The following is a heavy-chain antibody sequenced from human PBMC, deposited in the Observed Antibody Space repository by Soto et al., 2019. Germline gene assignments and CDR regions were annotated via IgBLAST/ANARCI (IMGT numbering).Heavy chain of an antibody. Sequence: SETLSLTCTVSGGSLSSYYWTWIRQSPGKGLEWIGYVYFSGNTNYNPSLKSRVTISIDTSKNQFSLRLASVTAADTAFYYCGSVRPSGYVLSWGKGTLVPVSP. V-gene: IGHV4-59*01. CDR2: VYFSGNT. CDR3: GSVRPSGYVLS. D-gene: IGHD6-25*01. J-gene: IGHJ5*02. CDR1: GGSLSSYY.